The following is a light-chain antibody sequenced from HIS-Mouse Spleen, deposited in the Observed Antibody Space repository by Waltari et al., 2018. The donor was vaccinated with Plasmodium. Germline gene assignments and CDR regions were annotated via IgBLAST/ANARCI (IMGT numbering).Light chain of an antibody. Sequence: SYELTQPPSVSVSPGQTARITCSGDALPKKYAYWYQQKSGQAPVLVIYEDSKRPSGILESLSCCSSGTMATLTISGAQVEDEDDYYCYSTDSSGNHRVFGGGTKLTVL. V-gene: IGLV3-10*03. J-gene: IGLJ3*02. CDR1: ALPKKY. CDR2: EDS. CDR3: YSTDSSGNHRV.